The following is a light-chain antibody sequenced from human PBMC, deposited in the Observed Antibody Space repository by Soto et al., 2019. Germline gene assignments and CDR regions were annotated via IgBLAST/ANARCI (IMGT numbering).Light chain of an antibody. CDR3: QQRSNWPPWYT. J-gene: IGKJ2*01. CDR2: ATS. V-gene: IGKV3-11*01. Sequence: DIVLTQSPATLSLSPGERATLSCRASQRLSAYLAWYQQKPGQAPRPLIYATSNRASGVPTRSSVSGSWTDFALTISSLEPEDFALYVDQQRSNWPPWYTFGQGTKLEIK. CDR1: QRLSAY.